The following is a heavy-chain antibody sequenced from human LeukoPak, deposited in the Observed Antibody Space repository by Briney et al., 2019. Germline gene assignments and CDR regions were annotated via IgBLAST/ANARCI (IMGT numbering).Heavy chain of an antibody. V-gene: IGHV3-53*01. D-gene: IGHD3-22*01. J-gene: IGHJ4*02. CDR3: ARGINMMIVAPGY. CDR2: VYSNNST. CDR1: GFTVSHNY. Sequence: GGSLRLSCAASGFTVSHNYMTWVRQAPGKGLEWVSVVYSNNSTYYADSVKGRFTISRDSSNNTLYLQMNSLRVEDTAIYYCARGINMMIVAPGYWGQGTLVTVSS.